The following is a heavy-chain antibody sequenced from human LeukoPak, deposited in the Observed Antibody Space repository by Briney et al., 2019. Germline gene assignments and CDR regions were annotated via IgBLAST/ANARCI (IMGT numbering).Heavy chain of an antibody. V-gene: IGHV6-1*01. D-gene: IGHD6-19*01. CDR3: ARDHTDSSGWTTYKTHYYYGMDV. Sequence: SQTLSLTCAISGDSVSSNSAAWNWIRQSPSRGLEWLGRTYYRSKWYNDYAVSVKSRITINPDTSKNQFSLQLNSVTPEDTAVYYCARDHTDSSGWTTYKTHYYYGMDVWGQGTTVTVSS. CDR1: GDSVSSNSAA. J-gene: IGHJ6*02. CDR2: TYYRSKWYN.